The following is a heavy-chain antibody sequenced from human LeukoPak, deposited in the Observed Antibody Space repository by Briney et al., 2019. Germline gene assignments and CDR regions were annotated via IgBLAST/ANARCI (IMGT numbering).Heavy chain of an antibody. CDR1: GYTFTGYY. CDR3: ARDPLWFGELFYYYYGMDV. J-gene: IGHJ6*02. Sequence: ASVTVSCKASGYTFTGYYMHWVRQAPGQGLEWMGWINPNSGGTNYAQKFQGRVTMTRDTSISTAYMQLSRLRSDDTAVYYCARDPLWFGELFYYYYGMDVWGQGTTVTVS. CDR2: INPNSGGT. V-gene: IGHV1-2*02. D-gene: IGHD3-10*01.